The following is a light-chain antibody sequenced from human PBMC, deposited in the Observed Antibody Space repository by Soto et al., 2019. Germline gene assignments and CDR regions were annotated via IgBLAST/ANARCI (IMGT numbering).Light chain of an antibody. CDR2: AAS. CDR1: QSISSY. CDR3: QQSYSTPIT. J-gene: IGKJ5*01. Sequence: DLQMTQSPSSLSASVGDRVTISCRASQSISSYLNWHQQKPGKAPKLLIYAASSLQSGVPSRFSGSGSGTDFTLTISSLQPEDFATYYCQQSYSTPITFCQGTRLEIK. V-gene: IGKV1-39*01.